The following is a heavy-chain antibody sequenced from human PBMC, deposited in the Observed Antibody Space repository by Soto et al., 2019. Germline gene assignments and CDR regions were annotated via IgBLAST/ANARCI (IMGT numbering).Heavy chain of an antibody. CDR1: EFMFSSFA. J-gene: IGHJ6*02. D-gene: IGHD2-2*01. CDR2: TRSNGEHT. Sequence: EVQILESGGGMVQPGGSLRLSCAGSEFMFSSFAMTWVRQAPGKGLEWVSTTRSNGEHTYYADSVKGRFTVSRDNSKNTLFLEMSSLRAEDSAIYYCVKDSKSVSVSAARVYGMDVWGQGTTVTVSS. CDR3: VKDSKSVSVSAARVYGMDV. V-gene: IGHV3-23*01.